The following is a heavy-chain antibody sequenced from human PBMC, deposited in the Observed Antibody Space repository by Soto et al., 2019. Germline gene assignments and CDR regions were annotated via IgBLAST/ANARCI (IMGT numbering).Heavy chain of an antibody. V-gene: IGHV1-2*02. J-gene: IGHJ4*02. D-gene: IGHD1-26*01. CDR2: INPNSGGT. CDR3: ARDRDGGSYYGYYFDY. CDR1: GYTFTDYY. Sequence: ASVKVSCKASGYTFTDYYMHWVRQAPGQGLEWMGWINPNSGGTNYAQKLQGRVTMTTDTSTSTAYMELRSLRSDDTAVYYCARDRDGGSYYGYYFDYWGQGTLVTVSS.